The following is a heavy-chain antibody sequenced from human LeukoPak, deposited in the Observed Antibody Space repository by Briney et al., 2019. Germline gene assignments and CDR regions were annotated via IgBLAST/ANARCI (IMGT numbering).Heavy chain of an antibody. D-gene: IGHD6-13*01. CDR2: IKKDGREK. CDR1: GFTFSSYW. CDR3: ARNHYSSSWQKFDY. V-gene: IGHV3-7*01. Sequence: GGSLRLSCAASGFTFSSYWMSWVRQAPGKGLEWVAHIKKDGREKYYVDSVKGRFTISRDNAKNSLYLQMNSLRAEDTAVYYCARNHYSSSWQKFDYWGQGALVTVSS. J-gene: IGHJ4*02.